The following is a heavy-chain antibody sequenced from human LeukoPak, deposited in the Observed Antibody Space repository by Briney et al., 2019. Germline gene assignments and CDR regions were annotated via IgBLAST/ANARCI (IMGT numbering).Heavy chain of an antibody. CDR3: ARIAVAATWNFDL. V-gene: IGHV1-18*01. J-gene: IGHJ4*02. CDR2: INPYNGNT. CDR1: GYTFNNFE. D-gene: IGHD6-19*01. Sequence: ASVKVSCKASGYTFNNFEISWVRQAPGQGLEWMGWINPYNGNTISAQKLQGRVTMTTDTSTSTAYMELRSLRSDDTAVYYCARIAVAATWNFDLWGQGTLVTVSS.